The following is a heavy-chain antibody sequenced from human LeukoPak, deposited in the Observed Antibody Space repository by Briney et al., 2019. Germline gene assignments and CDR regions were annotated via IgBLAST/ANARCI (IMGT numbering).Heavy chain of an antibody. J-gene: IGHJ6*03. CDR3: ARGHCSGGSCFPSYYYYYMDV. Sequence: ASVKVSCKASGYTFTSYYMHWVRQAPGQGLEWMGIINPSGGSTSYAQKFQGRVTMTSDMSTSTVYMELSSLRSEDTAVYYCARGHCSGGSCFPSYYYYYMDVWGKGTTVTVSS. CDR1: GYTFTSYY. D-gene: IGHD2-15*01. V-gene: IGHV1-46*01. CDR2: INPSGGST.